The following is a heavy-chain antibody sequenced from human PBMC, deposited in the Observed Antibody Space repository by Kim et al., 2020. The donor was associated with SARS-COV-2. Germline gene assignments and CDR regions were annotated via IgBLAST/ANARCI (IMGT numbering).Heavy chain of an antibody. V-gene: IGHV5-51*01. CDR2: IYPGDSDT. J-gene: IGHJ3*02. Sequence: GESLKISCKGSGYSFTSYWIGWVRQMPGKGLEWMGIIYPGDSDTRYSPSFQGQVTISADKSISTAYLQWSSLKASDTAMYYCALTYYYGSGSYPTDAFDIWGQGTMVTVSS. CDR3: ALTYYYGSGSYPTDAFDI. CDR1: GYSFTSYW. D-gene: IGHD3-10*01.